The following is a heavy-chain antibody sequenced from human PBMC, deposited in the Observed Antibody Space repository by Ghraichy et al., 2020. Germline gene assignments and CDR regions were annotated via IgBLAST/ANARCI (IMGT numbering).Heavy chain of an antibody. J-gene: IGHJ4*02. CDR1: GYSINSGYY. Sequence: SQTLSLTCAVSGYSINSGYYWGWIRQPPGKGLEWIGSIYHSGSTYYNPSLRSRVTISVDTSKNQFSLKQSSVTAADTAVYYCVRVRFWNEDYFDYWGQGTLVTVSS. V-gene: IGHV4-38-2*01. CDR2: IYHSGST. D-gene: IGHD1-1*01. CDR3: VRVRFWNEDYFDY.